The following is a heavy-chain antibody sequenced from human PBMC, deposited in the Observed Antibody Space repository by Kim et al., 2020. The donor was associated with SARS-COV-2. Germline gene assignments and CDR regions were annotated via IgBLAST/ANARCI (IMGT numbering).Heavy chain of an antibody. J-gene: IGHJ5*02. CDR3: ARHALDRTLYNWFDP. Sequence: PSLKSRVTISVDTSKNQFSRKLSSVTAADTAVYYCARHALDRTLYNWFDPWGQGTLVTVSS. V-gene: IGHV4-39*01.